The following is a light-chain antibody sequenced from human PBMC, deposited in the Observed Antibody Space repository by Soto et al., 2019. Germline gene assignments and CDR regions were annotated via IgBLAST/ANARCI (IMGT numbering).Light chain of an antibody. CDR2: DVS. Sequence: QSALTQPASVSGSPGQSITTSCTGTSSDVGGYNYVSWYQQHPGKVPKLMIYDVSNRPSGVSNRFSGSKSGNTASLTISGLQAEDEADYYCSSYTRSSTVVFGGGTKLTVL. CDR3: SSYTRSSTVV. CDR1: SSDVGGYNY. J-gene: IGLJ2*01. V-gene: IGLV2-14*03.